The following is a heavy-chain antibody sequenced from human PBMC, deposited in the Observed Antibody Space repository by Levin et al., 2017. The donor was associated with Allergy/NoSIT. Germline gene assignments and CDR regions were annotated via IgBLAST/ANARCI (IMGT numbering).Heavy chain of an antibody. J-gene: IGHJ4*02. D-gene: IGHD3-22*01. V-gene: IGHV3-30*18. Sequence: GESLKISCAASGFTFSSYGMHWVRQAPGTGLEWVAVISYDGSSKYYADSVKGRFIISRDNSKNTLYLQMNSLRAEDTAVYYCAEIYCYDSSTYSGADYWGQGTLVTVSS. CDR1: GFTFSSYG. CDR3: AEIYCYDSSTYSGADY. CDR2: ISYDGSSK.